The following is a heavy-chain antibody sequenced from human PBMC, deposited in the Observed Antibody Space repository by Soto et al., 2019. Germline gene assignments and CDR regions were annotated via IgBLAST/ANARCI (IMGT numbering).Heavy chain of an antibody. CDR1: GGSISSSSYY. CDR2: IYYSGST. D-gene: IGHD3-3*01. Sequence: PSETLSLTCTVSGGSISSSSYYWGWIRQPPGKGLEWIGSIYYSGSTYYNPSLKSRVTISVDTSKNQFSLKLSSVTAADTAVCYCARHRTYYDFWSGYLFDYWGQGTLVTASS. V-gene: IGHV4-39*01. J-gene: IGHJ4*02. CDR3: ARHRTYYDFWSGYLFDY.